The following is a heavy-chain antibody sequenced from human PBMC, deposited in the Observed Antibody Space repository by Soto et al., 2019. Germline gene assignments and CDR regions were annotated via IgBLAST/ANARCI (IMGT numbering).Heavy chain of an antibody. CDR3: ARLRYFDWLAIDY. V-gene: IGHV4-59*08. Sequence: SETLSLTCTVSGGSISSYYWSWIRQPPGKGLEWIGYIYYSGSTNYNPSLKSRVTISVDTSKNQISLKLSSVTAADTAVYYCARLRYFDWLAIDYWGQGTLVTVSS. J-gene: IGHJ4*02. CDR2: IYYSGST. CDR1: GGSISSYY. D-gene: IGHD3-9*01.